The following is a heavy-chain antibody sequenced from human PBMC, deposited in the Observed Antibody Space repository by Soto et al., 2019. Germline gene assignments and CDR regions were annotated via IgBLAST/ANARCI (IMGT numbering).Heavy chain of an antibody. CDR2: FNGNGGGT. Sequence: EVQLLESGGGLVQPGGSLRLACATSGFSFSTYAMTWVRQAPGKGLEWVSTFNGNGGGTYYADSVKGRFTISRDKSKNPLYLQMDSLRAEDTATYYCAKDNSLHWFEPWGQGTLVTVSS. V-gene: IGHV3-23*01. J-gene: IGHJ5*02. CDR3: AKDNSLHWFEP. CDR1: GFSFSTYA. D-gene: IGHD2-15*01.